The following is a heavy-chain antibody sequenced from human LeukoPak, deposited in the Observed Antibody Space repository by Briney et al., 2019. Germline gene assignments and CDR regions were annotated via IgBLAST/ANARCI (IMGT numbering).Heavy chain of an antibody. CDR1: GFTFSSYA. CDR3: ARPPTVTTALGY. Sequence: GGSLRLSCAASGFTFSSYAMSWVRQAPGKGLEWVSSISSSSSYIYYADSVKGRFTISRDNAKNSLYLQMNSLRAEDTAVYYCARPPTVTTALGYWGQGTLVTVSS. V-gene: IGHV3-21*01. J-gene: IGHJ4*02. CDR2: ISSSSSYI. D-gene: IGHD4-11*01.